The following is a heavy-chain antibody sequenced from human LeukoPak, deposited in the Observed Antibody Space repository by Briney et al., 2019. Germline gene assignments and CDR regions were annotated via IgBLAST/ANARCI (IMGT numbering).Heavy chain of an antibody. CDR1: GFTFSNYW. J-gene: IGHJ4*02. D-gene: IGHD2-15*01. Sequence: GGSLRLSCAASGFTFSNYWMHWVRQAPGKGLVWVSRIKRDGSSTDYANSVKGRFTISRDNAKNTLYLQMNSVRAEDTAVYYCARERRVVAATYFDYWGQGTLVTVSS. V-gene: IGHV3-74*01. CDR2: IKRDGSST. CDR3: ARERRVVAATYFDY.